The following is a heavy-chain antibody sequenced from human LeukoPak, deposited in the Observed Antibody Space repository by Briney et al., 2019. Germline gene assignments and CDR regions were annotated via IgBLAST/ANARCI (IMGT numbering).Heavy chain of an antibody. CDR3: ARPPRYCSSTSCYPIYFQH. V-gene: IGHV3-7*03. D-gene: IGHD2-2*01. CDR2: IKQDGSEK. J-gene: IGHJ1*01. Sequence: GGSLRLSCAASGFTFSSYWMSWVRQAPGKGLEWVANIKQDGSEKYYVDSVKGRFTISRDNAKNSLYLQMNSLRAEDTAVYYCARPPRYCSSTSCYPIYFQHWGQGTLVTVS. CDR1: GFTFSSYW.